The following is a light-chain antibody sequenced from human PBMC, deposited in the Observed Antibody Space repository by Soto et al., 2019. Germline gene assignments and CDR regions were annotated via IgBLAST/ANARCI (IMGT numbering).Light chain of an antibody. J-gene: IGLJ2*01. V-gene: IGLV2-11*01. CDR3: CSYAGSNTHVV. CDR1: SSDDGAYNC. CDR2: DVS. Sequence: QSALTQPRSVSGSPGQSVSISCTGTSSDDGAYNCVSWYQHHPGKAPKLMIYDVSKRPSGVPDRFSGSKSGNTASLTISGLQAEDEADYYCCSYAGSNTHVVFGGGAKLTVL.